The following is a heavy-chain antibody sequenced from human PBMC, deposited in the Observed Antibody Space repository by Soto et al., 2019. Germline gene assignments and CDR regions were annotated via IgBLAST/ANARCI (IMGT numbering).Heavy chain of an antibody. D-gene: IGHD1-1*01. CDR2: ISHSGNT. CDR3: AKLLHNSHYNVMDV. CDR1: GFTFSSYG. Sequence: GGSVRLSCAVSGFTFSSYGMRWVRQAPGQGLEWVSSISHSGNTYYSDSVKGRFTISRDNSKNTLYLQMDSLRAEDTATYYCAKLLHNSHYNVMDVWGRGTTLIVSS. J-gene: IGHJ6*02. V-gene: IGHV3-23*01.